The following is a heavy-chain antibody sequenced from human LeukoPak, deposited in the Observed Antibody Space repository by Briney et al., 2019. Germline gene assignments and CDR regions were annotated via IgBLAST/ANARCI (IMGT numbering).Heavy chain of an antibody. Sequence: PGGSPRLSCAASGFTFSSYEMNWVRQAPGKGLEWVSYISCSGGSIYYADSVKGRFTISRDNTKNSLYLQMNSLRAEDTAVYYCASHGTSDAFDIWGQGTMVTVSS. D-gene: IGHD1-1*01. V-gene: IGHV3-48*03. CDR3: ASHGTSDAFDI. J-gene: IGHJ3*02. CDR2: ISCSGGSI. CDR1: GFTFSSYE.